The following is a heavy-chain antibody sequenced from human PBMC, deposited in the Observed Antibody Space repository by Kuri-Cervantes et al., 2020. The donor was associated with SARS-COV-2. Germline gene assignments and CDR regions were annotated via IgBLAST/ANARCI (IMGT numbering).Heavy chain of an antibody. CDR1: GFTFDDYA. CDR2: INPYGSYT. Sequence: GESLKISCAASGFTFDDYAMHWVRQAPGKGLVWVSRINPYGSYTNNADSVKGRFTLSRDNAKNMLFLQMNSLRAEDTAVYYCVRDGDHWNFDYWGQGTLVTVSS. J-gene: IGHJ4*02. D-gene: IGHD1-1*01. CDR3: VRDGDHWNFDY. V-gene: IGHV3-74*01.